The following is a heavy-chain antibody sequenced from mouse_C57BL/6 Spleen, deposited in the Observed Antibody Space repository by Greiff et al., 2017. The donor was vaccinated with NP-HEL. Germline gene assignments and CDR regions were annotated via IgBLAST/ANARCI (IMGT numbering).Heavy chain of an antibody. J-gene: IGHJ4*01. Sequence: VQLQQSGAELVKPGASVKLSCKASGYTFTSYWMQWVKQRPGQGLEWIGEIDPSDSYTNYNQKFKGKATLTVDKSSTPSYMQLSSLTSEDSAFYYCARSANYAMDYWGQGTSVTVSS. V-gene: IGHV1-50*01. CDR1: GYTFTSYW. CDR2: IDPSDSYT. CDR3: ARSANYAMDY.